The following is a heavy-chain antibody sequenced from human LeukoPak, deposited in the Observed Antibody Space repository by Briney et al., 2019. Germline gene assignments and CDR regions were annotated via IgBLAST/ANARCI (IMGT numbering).Heavy chain of an antibody. CDR3: ARDHEYSSRHFDY. Sequence: MTGGSLRLSCAASGFTFSSYSMNWVRQAPGKGLEWVSSISSSSSYIYYADSVKGRFTISRDNAKNSLYLQMNSLRAEDTAVYYCARDHEYSSRHFDYWGQGTLVTVSS. J-gene: IGHJ4*02. D-gene: IGHD6-6*01. CDR2: ISSSSSYI. CDR1: GFTFSSYS. V-gene: IGHV3-21*01.